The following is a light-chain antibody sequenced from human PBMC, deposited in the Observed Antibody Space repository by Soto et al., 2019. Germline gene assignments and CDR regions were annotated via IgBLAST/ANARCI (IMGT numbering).Light chain of an antibody. Sequence: DVVMTQSPLSLPVTLEQPASISCRSSQSLEYRDGNIYLKWFHQRPGQSPRRLIYKVSNRYAGGPARFSGSGSDTDFTLKISRLEADDFGVFYGMQGSNWLLTFGGGTKVDI. J-gene: IGKJ4*01. CDR3: MQGSNWLLT. CDR1: QSLEYRDGNIY. CDR2: KVS. V-gene: IGKV2-30*01.